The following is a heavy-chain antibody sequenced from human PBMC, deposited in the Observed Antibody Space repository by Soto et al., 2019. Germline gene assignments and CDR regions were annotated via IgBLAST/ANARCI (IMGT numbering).Heavy chain of an antibody. CDR2: ISGSGASP. D-gene: IGHD2-2*01. CDR3: AKARCSTTNSHVHEY. J-gene: IGHJ4*02. V-gene: IGHV3-23*01. Sequence: GGSLRLSCAASGFTFSTYTMSWVRRAPGKGLEWVSAISGSGASPSYADSVQGRFTISRDNPKRTLYLQMNNLRAEDTAVYYCAKARCSTTNSHVHEYWGQGTLVTVSS. CDR1: GFTFSTYT.